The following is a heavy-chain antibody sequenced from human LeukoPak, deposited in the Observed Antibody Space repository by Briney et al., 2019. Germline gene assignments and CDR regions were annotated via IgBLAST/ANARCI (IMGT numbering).Heavy chain of an antibody. V-gene: IGHV1-46*01. Sequence: ASVKVSCKASGYTFTSYYMHWVPQAPGQGLEWMVIINPSGGSTSYAQKFQGRVTMTRDTSTSTVYMELSSLRSEDTALYYCARDHHYDILTGYSPGYFDLCGRDTLVTVSS. CDR3: ARDHHYDILTGYSPGYFDL. J-gene: IGHJ2*01. CDR1: GYTFTSYY. D-gene: IGHD3-9*01. CDR2: INPSGGST.